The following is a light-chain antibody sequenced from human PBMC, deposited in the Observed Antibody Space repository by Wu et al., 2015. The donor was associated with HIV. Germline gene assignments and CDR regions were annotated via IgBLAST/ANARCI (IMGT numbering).Light chain of an antibody. CDR3: QKYNTAPWT. J-gene: IGKJ1*01. V-gene: IGKV3-15*01. CDR1: QIIATN. Sequence: EIVMTQSPATLSVSPGGRVTLSCRASQIIATNLAWYQQKPGQPPRLLIYDASTRATGFPARFSGGGSGTEFTLTISSLQPEDVATYYCQKYNTAPWTFGQGTKVGNET. CDR2: DAS.